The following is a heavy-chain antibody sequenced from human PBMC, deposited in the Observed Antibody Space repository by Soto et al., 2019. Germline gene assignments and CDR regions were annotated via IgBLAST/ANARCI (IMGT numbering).Heavy chain of an antibody. D-gene: IGHD3-16*01. V-gene: IGHV3-33*01. J-gene: IGHJ4*02. Sequence: QVQLVGSGGGVVQPGRSLRLSCAASGFTFSSYGMHWVRQGPGKGLEWVAVIWYDGSNKYYADSVKGRFTISRDNSKNTLYLQMNSLRAEDTAVYYCARDPDDGVFDYWGQGTLVTVSS. CDR2: IWYDGSNK. CDR1: GFTFSSYG. CDR3: ARDPDDGVFDY.